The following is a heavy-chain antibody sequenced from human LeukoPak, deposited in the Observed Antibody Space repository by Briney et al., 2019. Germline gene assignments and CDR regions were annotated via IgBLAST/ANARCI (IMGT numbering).Heavy chain of an antibody. Sequence: SETLSLTCAVYGGSFSGYYWSWIRQPPGKGLEWIGEINHSGSTNYNPSLKSRVTISVDTSKNQFSLKLSSVTAADTAVYYCARGLSDYYDSSGYYGVWGQGTLVTVSS. CDR1: GGSFSGYY. D-gene: IGHD3-22*01. J-gene: IGHJ4*02. CDR3: ARGLSDYYDSSGYYGV. V-gene: IGHV4-34*01. CDR2: INHSGST.